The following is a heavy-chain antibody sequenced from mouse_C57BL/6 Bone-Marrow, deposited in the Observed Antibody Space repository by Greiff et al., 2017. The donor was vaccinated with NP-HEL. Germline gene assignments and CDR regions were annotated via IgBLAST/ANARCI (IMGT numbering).Heavy chain of an antibody. CDR3: ARDCYGVYFDY. D-gene: IGHD1-1*02. V-gene: IGHV3-6*01. CDR1: GYSITSGYY. J-gene: IGHJ2*01. CDR2: ISYDGSN. Sequence: EVKLQESGPGLVKPSQSLSLTCSVTGYSITSGYYWNWIRQFPGNKLEWMGYISYDGSNNYNPSLKNRISITRDTSKNQFFLKLNSVTTEDTATYYCARDCYGVYFDYWGQGTTLTVSS.